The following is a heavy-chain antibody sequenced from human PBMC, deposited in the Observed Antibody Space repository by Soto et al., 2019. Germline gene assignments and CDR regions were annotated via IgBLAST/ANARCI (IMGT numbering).Heavy chain of an antibody. CDR2: INHSGST. Sequence: QVQLQQWGAGLLKPSETLSLTCAVYGVSFSGYYWSWICQPPGKGLEWIGEINHSGSTNYNPSLKSRVTISVDTSKNQFSLKLSSVTAADTAVYYCARDYGGISLYYFDYWGQGTLVTVSS. CDR3: ARDYGGISLYYFDY. V-gene: IGHV4-34*01. J-gene: IGHJ4*02. CDR1: GVSFSGYY. D-gene: IGHD4-17*01.